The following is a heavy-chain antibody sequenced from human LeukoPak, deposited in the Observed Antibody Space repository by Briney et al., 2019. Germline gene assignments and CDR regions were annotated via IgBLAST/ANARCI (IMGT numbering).Heavy chain of an antibody. CDR2: INPNSGGT. V-gene: IGHV1-2*02. CDR1: GYTFTGYY. J-gene: IGHJ3*02. Sequence: ASVKVSCKASGYTFTGYYMHWVRQAPGQGLEWMGWINPNSGGTNYALKLQGRVTMTTDTSTSTAYMELRSLRSDDTAVYYCASSFPTDRTFDIWGQGTMVTVSS. CDR3: ASSFPTDRTFDI.